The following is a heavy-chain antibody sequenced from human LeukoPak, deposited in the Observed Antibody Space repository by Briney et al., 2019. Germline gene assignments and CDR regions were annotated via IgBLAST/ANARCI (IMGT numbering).Heavy chain of an antibody. CDR1: GYTFTNYD. V-gene: IGHV1-46*01. Sequence: GPVKVSCKASGYTFTNYDINWVRQAPGQGLEWMGIINPSGGSTSYAQKFQGRVTMTRDTSTSTVYMELSSLRSEDTAVYYCARGKLVGATSPWGQGTLVTVSS. J-gene: IGHJ5*02. CDR2: INPSGGST. D-gene: IGHD1-26*01. CDR3: ARGKLVGATSP.